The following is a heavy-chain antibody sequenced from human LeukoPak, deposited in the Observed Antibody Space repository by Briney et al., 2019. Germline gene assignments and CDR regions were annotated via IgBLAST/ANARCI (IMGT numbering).Heavy chain of an antibody. CDR2: ISWNSGSI. Sequence: GGSLRLSCAASGFTFDDYAMHWVRQAPGKGLEWVSGISWNSGSIGYADSVKGRFTTSRDNAKNSLYLQMNSLRAEDTALYYCAKSEMKAAAGTFFDYWGQGTLVTVSS. D-gene: IGHD6-13*01. CDR3: AKSEMKAAAGTFFDY. V-gene: IGHV3-9*01. CDR1: GFTFDDYA. J-gene: IGHJ4*02.